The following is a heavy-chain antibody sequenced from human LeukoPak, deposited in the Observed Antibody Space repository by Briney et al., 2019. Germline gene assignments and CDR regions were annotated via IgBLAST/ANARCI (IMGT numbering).Heavy chain of an antibody. J-gene: IGHJ4*02. D-gene: IGHD3-10*01. CDR2: INHSGST. V-gene: IGHV4-34*01. CDR3: TGARRGLLWFGEAPLGY. Sequence: PSETLSLTCAVYGGSFSGYYWSWIRQPPGKGLEWIGEINHSGSTNYNPSLKSRVTISVDTSKNQFSLKLSSVTAADTAVYYCTGARRGLLWFGEAPLGYWGQGTLVTVSS. CDR1: GGSFSGYY.